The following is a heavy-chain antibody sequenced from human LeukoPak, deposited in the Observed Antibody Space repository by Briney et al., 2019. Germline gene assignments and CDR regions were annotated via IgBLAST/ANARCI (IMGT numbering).Heavy chain of an antibody. CDR2: IHHRGST. CDR1: AYSISSGYF. D-gene: IGHD1-26*01. CDR3: AREGDKTRADY. Sequence: SETLSLTRAVSAYSISSGYFWGWIRQPPGKGLEWIGSIHHRGSTYYNPSLKSRVIISVDTSKNRFSLRLSSVTAADTAVYFCAREGDKTRADYWGQGTLVTVSS. J-gene: IGHJ4*02. V-gene: IGHV4-38-2*02.